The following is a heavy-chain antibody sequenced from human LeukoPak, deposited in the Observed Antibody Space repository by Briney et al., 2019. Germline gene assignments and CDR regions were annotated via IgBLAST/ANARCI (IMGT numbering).Heavy chain of an antibody. CDR2: ISSSGSTI. J-gene: IGHJ6*03. V-gene: IGHV3-48*03. Sequence: GGSLRLSCAASGFTFSSYEMNWVRQAPGKGLEWVSYISSSGSTIYYADPVRGRFTISRDTSKNTVYLQMNSLRTEDTAVYHCAKEGVVGWVRGVGRYYFYFMDVWGKGTTVTIPS. CDR1: GFTFSSYE. CDR3: AKEGVVGWVRGVGRYYFYFMDV. D-gene: IGHD3-10*01.